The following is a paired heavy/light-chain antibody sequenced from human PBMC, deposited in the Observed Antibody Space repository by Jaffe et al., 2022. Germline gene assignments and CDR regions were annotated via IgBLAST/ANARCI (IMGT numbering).Light chain of an antibody. V-gene: IGKV3-11*01. CDR2: DAS. J-gene: IGKJ1*01. CDR3: QQRSNWPQT. Sequence: EIVLTQSPATLSLSPGERATLSCRASQSVSSYLAWYQQKPGQAPRLLIYDASNRATGIPARFSGSGSGTDFTLTISSLEPEDFAVYYCQQRSNWPQTFGQGTKVEIK. CDR1: QSVSSY.
Heavy chain of an antibody. Sequence: QLQLQESGPGLVKPSETLSLTCTVSGGSISSSSYYWGWIRQPPGKGLEWIGSIYYSGSTYYNPSLKSRVTISVDTSKNQFSLKLSSVTAADTAVYYCARQPLDRRVEAARQGLYDYWGQGTLVTVSS. V-gene: IGHV4-39*01. CDR1: GGSISSSSYY. CDR2: IYYSGST. J-gene: IGHJ4*02. CDR3: ARQPLDRRVEAARQGLYDY. D-gene: IGHD6-6*01.